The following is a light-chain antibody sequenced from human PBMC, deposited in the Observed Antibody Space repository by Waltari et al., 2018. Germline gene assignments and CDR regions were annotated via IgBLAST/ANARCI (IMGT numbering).Light chain of an antibody. CDR3: QQYFTTPLT. J-gene: IGKJ4*01. CDR2: LAS. V-gene: IGKV4-1*01. Sequence: DIVMTQSPDSLVVSLGERATINCKSSQNILYTSNNKNYLAWYQQKPGPPPKLLIFLASTRESGVPDRFSGSGSGTDFTLTISGLQAEDVAVYYCQQYFTTPLTFGGGTKVEI. CDR1: QNILYTSNNKNY.